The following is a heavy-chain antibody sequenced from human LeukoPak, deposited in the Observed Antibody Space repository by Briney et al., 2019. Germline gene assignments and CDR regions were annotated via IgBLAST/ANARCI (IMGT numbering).Heavy chain of an antibody. Sequence: GESLKISCKGSGYSFTSYWIGWVRQMPGRGLEWMGIIYPGDSDTRYSPSFQGQVTISADKSISTAYLQWSSLKASDTAMYYCARATRPANDYGDYWGQGTLVTVSS. D-gene: IGHD2-2*01. CDR2: IYPGDSDT. V-gene: IGHV5-51*01. CDR3: ARATRPANDYGDY. CDR1: GYSFTSYW. J-gene: IGHJ4*02.